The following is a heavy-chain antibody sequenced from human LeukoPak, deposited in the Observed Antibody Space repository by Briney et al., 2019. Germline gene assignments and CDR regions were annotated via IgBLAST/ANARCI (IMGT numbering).Heavy chain of an antibody. V-gene: IGHV1-69*05. J-gene: IGHJ1*01. Sequence: GASVKVSCKVSGGTFTNYAINWVRQVPGQGLEWMGGIIVMFGTVNPAQNFQGRVTITTDESTSTAYMELSSLRFEDTAVYYCATSATSGWYGYFLHWGQGTLVNVFS. CDR3: ATSATSGWYGYFLH. D-gene: IGHD6-19*01. CDR1: GGTFTNYA. CDR2: IIVMFGTV.